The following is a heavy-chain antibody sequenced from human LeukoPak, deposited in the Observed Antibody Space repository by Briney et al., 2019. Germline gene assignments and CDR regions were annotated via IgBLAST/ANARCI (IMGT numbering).Heavy chain of an antibody. CDR3: AGLIAARPNPFDY. J-gene: IGHJ4*02. D-gene: IGHD6-6*01. Sequence: NPSETLSLTCAVYGGSFSGYYWSWIRQPPGKGLEWVGEINHSGSTNYNPSLKSRVTISVDTSKNQFSLKLSSVTAADTAVYYCAGLIAARPNPFDYWGQGTLVTVSS. V-gene: IGHV4-34*01. CDR2: INHSGST. CDR1: GGSFSGYY.